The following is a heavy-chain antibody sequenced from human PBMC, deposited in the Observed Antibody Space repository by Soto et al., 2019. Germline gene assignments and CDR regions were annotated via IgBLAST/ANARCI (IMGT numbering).Heavy chain of an antibody. V-gene: IGHV3-30*18. Sequence: VQLVESGGGVVQPGGSLRLSCAASGFIFSTYGMHWVRQVPGKGLEWVAHISYDGSNEHYADSVKGRFTVSRDNAKNTLSLQMTSLRSEDTAIYYCTKEYIEGTKWGYFEYWGQGTLVTVSS. CDR2: ISYDGSNE. CDR3: TKEYIEGTKWGYFEY. CDR1: GFIFSTYG. J-gene: IGHJ4*02. D-gene: IGHD1-26*01.